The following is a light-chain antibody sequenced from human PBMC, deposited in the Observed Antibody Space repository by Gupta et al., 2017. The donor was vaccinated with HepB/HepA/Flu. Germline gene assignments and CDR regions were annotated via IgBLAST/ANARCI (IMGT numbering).Light chain of an antibody. Sequence: DIVMTQSPDSLAVSLGERATINCKSSQSLLYSSNSKNYLAWYQQKPGQSPRLLIYWASTRESGVPDRISGSGSGTDFTLTISSRQAEDVAVYYCQQKDSTPMTFGRGTKVEIK. CDR3: QQKDSTPMT. CDR2: WAS. J-gene: IGKJ4*01. CDR1: QSLLYSSNSKNY. V-gene: IGKV4-1*01.